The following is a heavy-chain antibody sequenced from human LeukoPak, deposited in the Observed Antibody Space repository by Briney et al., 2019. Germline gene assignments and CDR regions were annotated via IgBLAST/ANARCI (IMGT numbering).Heavy chain of an antibody. CDR2: IIPIFGTA. D-gene: IGHD2-15*01. Sequence: SVKVSCKASGGTFSSYAISWVRQAPGRGLEWMGGIIPIFGTANYAQKFQGRVTITTDESTSTAYMELSSLRSEDTAVYYCARSSRPPGRSLVVVAATPGGWFDPWGQGTLVTVSS. CDR3: ARSSRPPGRSLVVVAATPGGWFDP. J-gene: IGHJ5*02. V-gene: IGHV1-69*05. CDR1: GGTFSSYA.